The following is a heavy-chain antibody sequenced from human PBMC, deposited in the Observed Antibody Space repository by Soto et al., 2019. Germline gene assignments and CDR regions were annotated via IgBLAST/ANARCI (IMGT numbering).Heavy chain of an antibody. CDR3: ARGGYYDSSGSRNYHYYGMDA. CDR2: ISPYDDNT. J-gene: IGHJ6*02. CDR1: GYTFNGYG. D-gene: IGHD3-22*01. V-gene: IGHV1-18*01. Sequence: QVQLVQSGTEVKKPGASVKVTFKAYGYTFNGYGISWVRLAHGPGLEWMGWISPYDDNTNYAQNLQGRATMTTDTSTRTAYMELRSLRSDDTAVYYCARGGYYDSSGSRNYHYYGMDAWGQGTTVTVS.